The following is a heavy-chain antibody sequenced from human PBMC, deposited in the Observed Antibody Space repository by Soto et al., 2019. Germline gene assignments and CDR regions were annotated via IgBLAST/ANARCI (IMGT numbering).Heavy chain of an antibody. Sequence: HGESLKISFRGTGYNFTKNWICWVRQMPVKGLEWMGIIYPGDSETRYSPSLQGQVTISVDKSKTTAYLHWSSLKAPDTAIYYCFIIDGAARGGFDYCGPGTLVFLSS. CDR2: IYPGDSET. CDR1: GYNFTKNW. CDR3: FIIDGAARGGFDY. V-gene: IGHV5-51*01. D-gene: IGHD2-8*01. J-gene: IGHJ4*02.